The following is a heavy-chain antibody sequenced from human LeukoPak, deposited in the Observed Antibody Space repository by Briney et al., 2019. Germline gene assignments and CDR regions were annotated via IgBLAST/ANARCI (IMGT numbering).Heavy chain of an antibody. Sequence: AGSLTPACSTSGVTCSSYAMSWVRQAPGKGLEWVSAISGSGGSTYYADSVKGRFTISRDNSKNTLYLQMNSLRAEDTAVYYCAKVSRRLIDYWGQGTLVTVSS. D-gene: IGHD2-21*01. J-gene: IGHJ4*02. CDR3: AKVSRRLIDY. V-gene: IGHV3-23*01. CDR2: ISGSGGST. CDR1: GVTCSSYA.